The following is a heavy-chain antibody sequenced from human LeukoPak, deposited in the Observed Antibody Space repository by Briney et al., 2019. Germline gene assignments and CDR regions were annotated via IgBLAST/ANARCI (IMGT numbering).Heavy chain of an antibody. CDR2: ISASGTST. D-gene: IGHD3-10*01. Sequence: GGSLTLSCAASGFPFSNYDLSWVRQAPGGGLEWVSAISASGTSTYYADSVKGRFTISKDNSKNTLYQQMNSLRADDTAVYYCAKDRTVFRGITYYFDYWGQGTLVTVSS. V-gene: IGHV3-23*01. J-gene: IGHJ4*02. CDR3: AKDRTVFRGITYYFDY. CDR1: GFPFSNYD.